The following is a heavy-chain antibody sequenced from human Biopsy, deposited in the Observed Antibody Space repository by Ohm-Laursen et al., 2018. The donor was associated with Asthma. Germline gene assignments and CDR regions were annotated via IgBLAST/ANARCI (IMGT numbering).Heavy chain of an antibody. CDR1: GYTFSSAG. Sequence: GSSVKVPCKTSGYTFSSAGITWVRQAPGQGLEWMGWISVYNGNTKVAQKLQDRVTMITDTSTSTAYMELRSLRSDDTAVYFCARAVDYSHYYGIDVWGQGTTVTVS. J-gene: IGHJ6*02. V-gene: IGHV1-18*01. CDR3: ARAVDYSHYYGIDV. D-gene: IGHD3-10*01. CDR2: ISVYNGNT.